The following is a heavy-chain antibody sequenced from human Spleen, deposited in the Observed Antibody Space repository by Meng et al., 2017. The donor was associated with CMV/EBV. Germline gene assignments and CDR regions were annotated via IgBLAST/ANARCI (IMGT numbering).Heavy chain of an antibody. CDR3: ARDSLLSAYRGFDS. D-gene: IGHD2-15*01. CDR1: GFSLSTHGVG. J-gene: IGHJ4*02. CDR2: IYWDDDK. Sequence: QITLKESGPTVMKPTQTLTLTCTFSGFSLSTHGVGVGWIRQPPGKALEWLALIYWDDDKRYSPSLKTRVTIIKDTYKNQVVLTMTNMDPVDTATYYCARDSLLSAYRGFDSWGPGTMVTVSS. V-gene: IGHV2-5*02.